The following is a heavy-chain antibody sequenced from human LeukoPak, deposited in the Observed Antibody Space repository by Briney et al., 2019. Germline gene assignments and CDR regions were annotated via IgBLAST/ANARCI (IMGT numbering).Heavy chain of an antibody. CDR1: GGSISSYY. V-gene: IGHV4-59*01. CDR2: IYYSGST. J-gene: IGHJ5*02. D-gene: IGHD1-26*01. CDR3: VRGRPPLPKIWFDP. Sequence: PSETLSLTCTVSGGSISSYYWSWIRQPPGKGLEWIGYIYYSGSTNYNPSLKSRVTISVDTSKNQFSLKLSSVTAADTAVYYCVRGRPPLPKIWFDPWGQGTLVTVSS.